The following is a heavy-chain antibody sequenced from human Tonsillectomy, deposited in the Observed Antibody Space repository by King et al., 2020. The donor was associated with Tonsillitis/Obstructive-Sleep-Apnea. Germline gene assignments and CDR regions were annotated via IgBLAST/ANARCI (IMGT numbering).Heavy chain of an antibody. CDR2: ISSSSTTV. J-gene: IGHJ5*02. CDR3: AREGDYDDDNLGHFDP. Sequence: QLVESGGGLVQPGGSLRLSCAASGFTFSGYSMNWVRQAPGKGLEWVSYISSSSTTVFYTASVRGRFTISRDNAKNSLYLQMNSLRDEDTAVYYCAREGDYDDDNLGHFDPWGQGTLVTVSS. CDR1: GFTFSGYS. D-gene: IGHD4-17*01. V-gene: IGHV3-48*02.